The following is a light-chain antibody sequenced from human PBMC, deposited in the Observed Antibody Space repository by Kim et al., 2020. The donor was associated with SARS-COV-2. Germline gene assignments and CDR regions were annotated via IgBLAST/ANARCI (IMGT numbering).Light chain of an antibody. CDR2: NND. Sequence: QSVLTQPPSASETPGQRVTISCSGSRSNIGSNAVNWYQQLPGTAPKLLIYNNDQRPSGVPDRFSGSKSGTSASLAISGLQSEEEADYYCAAGDDRLYVVFGGGTQLTVL. V-gene: IGLV1-44*01. CDR1: RSNIGSNA. CDR3: AAGDDRLYVV. J-gene: IGLJ2*01.